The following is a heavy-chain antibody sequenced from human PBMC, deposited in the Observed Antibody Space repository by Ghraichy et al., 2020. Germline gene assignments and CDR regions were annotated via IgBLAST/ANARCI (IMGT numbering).Heavy chain of an antibody. CDR1: GFTFSSYS. CDR2: ISSSSSYI. Sequence: GGSLRLSCAASGFTFSSYSMNWVRQAPGKGLEWVSSISSSSSYIYYADSVKARFTISRDNAKSSLYLQMNSLRAEDTAVYYCARFPYRGNYFDSWGQGTLVTVYS. J-gene: IGHJ4*02. V-gene: IGHV3-21*01. D-gene: IGHD3-16*02. CDR3: ARFPYRGNYFDS.